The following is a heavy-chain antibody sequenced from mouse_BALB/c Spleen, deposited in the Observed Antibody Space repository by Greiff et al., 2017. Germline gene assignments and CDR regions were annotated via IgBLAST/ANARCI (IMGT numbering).Heavy chain of an antibody. CDR3: ARDRRSYYGKVYAMDY. D-gene: IGHD2-10*01. V-gene: IGHV5-4*02. Sequence: EVKLVESGGGLVKPGGSLKLSCAASGFTFSDYYMYWVRQTPEKRLEWVATISDGGSYTYYPDSVKGRFTISRDNAKNNLYLQMSSLKSEDTAMYYCARDRRSYYGKVYAMDYWGQGTSVTVSS. J-gene: IGHJ4*01. CDR2: ISDGGSYT. CDR1: GFTFSDYY.